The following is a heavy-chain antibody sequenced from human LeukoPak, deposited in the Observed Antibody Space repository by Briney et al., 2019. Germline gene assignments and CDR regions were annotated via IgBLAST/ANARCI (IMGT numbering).Heavy chain of an antibody. CDR2: INPNSGGT. CDR1: GYTFTGYY. CDR3: ARASITMVRGVIIRDYYGMDV. D-gene: IGHD3-10*01. Sequence: ASVKVSCKASGYTFTGYYMHWVRQAPGQGLEWMGWINPNSGGTNYAQKFQGWVTMTRDTSISTAYMELNRLRSDDTAVYYCARASITMVRGVIIRDYYGMDVWGKGTTVTVSS. V-gene: IGHV1-2*04. J-gene: IGHJ6*04.